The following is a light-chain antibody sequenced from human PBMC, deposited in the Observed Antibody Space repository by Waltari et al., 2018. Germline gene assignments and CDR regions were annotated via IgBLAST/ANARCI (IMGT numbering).Light chain of an antibody. CDR2: DDN. CDR1: SSDVGNYNL. J-gene: IGLJ2*01. V-gene: IGLV2-23*01. CDR3: CSYAGSYTWV. Sequence: QSALTQPASVSGSPGQSITISCTGTSSDVGNYNLVSWYQQYPGKAPKVMIYDDNRRPSGVSDRVSGSKSGNTASLTISGVQAEDEADYYCCSYAGSYTWVIGGGTKLTVL.